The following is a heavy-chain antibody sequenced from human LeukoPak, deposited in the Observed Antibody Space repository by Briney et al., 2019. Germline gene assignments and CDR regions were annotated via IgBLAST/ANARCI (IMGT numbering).Heavy chain of an antibody. D-gene: IGHD5-18*01. Sequence: ASVKVSCKASGYTFTSYGISWVRQAPGQGLEWMGWISAYNGNINYAQKLQGRVTMTTDTSTSTAYMELRSLRSDDTAVYYCARDRQLWSPYYFDYWGQGTLVTVSS. CDR2: ISAYNGNI. J-gene: IGHJ4*02. V-gene: IGHV1-18*01. CDR1: GYTFTSYG. CDR3: ARDRQLWSPYYFDY.